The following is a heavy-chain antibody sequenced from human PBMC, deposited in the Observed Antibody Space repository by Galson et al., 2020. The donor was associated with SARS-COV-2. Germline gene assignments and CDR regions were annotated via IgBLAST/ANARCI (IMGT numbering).Heavy chain of an antibody. CDR3: GRTNWGAFDI. V-gene: IGHV3-21*01. D-gene: IGHD7-27*01. J-gene: IGHJ3*02. Sequence: GGSLRLSCAASGFTFSDYSMNWVRQAPGKGLEWVSSLSGDSGYIYYADSVKGRFTISRDNARNSLNLQLNSLRAEDTAVYYCGRTNWGAFDIWGQGTMVTVSS. CDR1: GFTFSDYS. CDR2: LSGDSGYI.